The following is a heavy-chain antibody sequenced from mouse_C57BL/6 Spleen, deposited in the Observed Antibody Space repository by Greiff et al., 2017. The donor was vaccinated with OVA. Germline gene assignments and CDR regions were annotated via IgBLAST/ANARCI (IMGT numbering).Heavy chain of an antibody. D-gene: IGHD1-1*01. V-gene: IGHV1-26*01. CDR2: INPNNGGT. CDR1: GYTFTDYY. CDR3: ARRALLPHCDY. Sequence: EVQLQQSGPELVKPGASVKISCKASGYTFTDYYMNWVKQSHGKSLEWIGDINPNNGGTSYNQKFKGKATLTVDKSSSTAYMELRSLTSEDSAVYYCARRALLPHCDYWGQGTTLTVSS. J-gene: IGHJ2*01.